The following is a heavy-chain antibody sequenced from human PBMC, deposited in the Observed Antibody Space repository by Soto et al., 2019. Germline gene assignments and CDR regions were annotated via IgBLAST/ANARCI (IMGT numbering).Heavy chain of an antibody. Sequence: PGGSLRLSCAASRFTFTNYAMSWVRRAPGKGLEWVSIISGSGGFTYYAGSVKGRFTISRDNSKNTLYLQMNSLRAEATAVYYCATDLGDTSPVGFDYWGQRTLVTVSS. V-gene: IGHV3-23*01. CDR1: RFTFTNYA. J-gene: IGHJ4*02. CDR3: ATDLGDTSPVGFDY. CDR2: ISGSGGFT. D-gene: IGHD2-21*02.